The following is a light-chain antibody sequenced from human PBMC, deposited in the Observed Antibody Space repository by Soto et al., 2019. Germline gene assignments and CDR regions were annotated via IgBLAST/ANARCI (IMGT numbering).Light chain of an antibody. CDR3: SSYTSSRTPHV. CDR2: EVS. J-gene: IGLJ1*01. V-gene: IGLV2-14*01. CDR1: SSDVGGYNY. Sequence: QSVLTQPASVSGSPGQSITISCTGTSSDVGGYNYVSWYQQHPGKAPKLMIYEVSNRPSGVSNRFSGSKSGNTASLTISGLQAEDEADYYCSSYTSSRTPHVFGTGTKLTV.